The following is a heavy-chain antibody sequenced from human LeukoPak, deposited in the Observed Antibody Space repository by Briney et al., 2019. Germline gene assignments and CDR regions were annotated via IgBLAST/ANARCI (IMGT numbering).Heavy chain of an antibody. CDR3: ARLDYCSGGSCYGNNWFDP. Sequence: PSETLSLTCTVSGGSISSYYWSWLRQPPGKGLEWFGYIYYSGSTNYNPSLKSRVTISVDTSKNQFSLKLSSVTAADTAVYYCARLDYCSGGSCYGNNWFDPWGQGTLVTVSS. V-gene: IGHV4-59*08. D-gene: IGHD2-15*01. J-gene: IGHJ5*02. CDR2: IYYSGST. CDR1: GGSISSYY.